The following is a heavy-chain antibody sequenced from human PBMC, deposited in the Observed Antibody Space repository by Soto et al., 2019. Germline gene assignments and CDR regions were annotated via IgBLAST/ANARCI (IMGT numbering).Heavy chain of an antibody. CDR2: IIPIFGTA. CDR1: GGTFGSNA. V-gene: IGHV1-69*06. Sequence: SVKVSCRAAGGTFGSNAIRWVRQAPEQGLEWIGGIIPIFGTAKYAQKFQGRVTITADKATSTAYMELSSLRSEDTAIYYCARGGFAPKRTKSSRYSSGYPHPIDYWGQGTLVTVSS. D-gene: IGHD3-22*01. J-gene: IGHJ4*02. CDR3: ARGGFAPKRTKSSRYSSGYPHPIDY.